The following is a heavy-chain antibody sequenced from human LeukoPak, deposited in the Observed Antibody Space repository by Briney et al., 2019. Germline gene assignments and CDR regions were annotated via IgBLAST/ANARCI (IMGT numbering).Heavy chain of an antibody. Sequence: ASVKVSCKASGYSFTSYGITWVRQAPGQGLEWMGWINHYNGNTNYAQKLQGRVTMTTDTSTSTAYMDLRGLRSDDTAVYYCARERSGWFFSNWGQGTLVTVSS. D-gene: IGHD6-19*01. CDR3: ARERSGWFFSN. V-gene: IGHV1-18*01. CDR2: INHYNGNT. J-gene: IGHJ4*02. CDR1: GYSFTSYG.